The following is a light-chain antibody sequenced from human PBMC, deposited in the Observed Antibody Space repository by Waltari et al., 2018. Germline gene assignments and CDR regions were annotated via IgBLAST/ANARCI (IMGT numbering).Light chain of an antibody. V-gene: IGKV3-20*01. CDR2: GAS. Sequence: EIVLTQSPDTLSVSPGERVTLSCRASQNVYSSYLAWYQQKPGQAPRLLIYGASTRATGIPDRFSGSGSGTDFSLAISRLEPEDFAVYYCQQYGTSPPWTFGQGTKVEIK. CDR3: QQYGTSPPWT. CDR1: QNVYSSY. J-gene: IGKJ1*01.